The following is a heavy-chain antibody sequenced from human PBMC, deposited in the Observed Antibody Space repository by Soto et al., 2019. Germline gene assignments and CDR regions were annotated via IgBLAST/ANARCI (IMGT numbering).Heavy chain of an antibody. CDR1: GFTFSSYS. V-gene: IGHV3-21*01. CDR3: ARDRYSDSRAAPGV. D-gene: IGHD3-22*01. J-gene: IGHJ6*02. CDR2: ISSSSSYI. Sequence: PGGSLRLCCAASGFTFSSYSMNWVRQATGKGLEWVSSISSSSSYIYYADSVKGRFTISRDNAKNTLYLQMNSLRAEDTAAYYCARDRYSDSRAAPGVWGQGTTVTVSS.